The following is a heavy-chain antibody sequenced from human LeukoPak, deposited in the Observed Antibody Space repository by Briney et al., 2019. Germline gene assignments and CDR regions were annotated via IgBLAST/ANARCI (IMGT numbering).Heavy chain of an antibody. CDR1: GFTFSDYW. CDR2: INQDGSEK. CDR3: VRDDYDFWSGYQRYFEF. J-gene: IGHJ4*02. V-gene: IGHV3-7*01. Sequence: GGSLRLSCAVSGFTFSDYWMTWVRQAPGKGLEWVANINQDGSEKYYVDSVEGRFTISRDSVKNSLYLQMTSVRADDTAMYYCVRDDYDFWSGYQRYFEFWGQGTLITVSS. D-gene: IGHD3-3*01.